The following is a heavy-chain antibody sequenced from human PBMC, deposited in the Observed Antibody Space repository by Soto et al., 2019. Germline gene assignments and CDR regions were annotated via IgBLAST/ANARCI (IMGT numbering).Heavy chain of an antibody. V-gene: IGHV4-39*01. Sequence: PSETLSLTCTVSGGSISSSSYYWGWIRQPPGKGLEWIGSIYYSGSTYYNPSLKSRVTISVDTSKNEFSLRLSSVTAADTAVYYCARLNGYCISTNCHGYYGMDVWGQGTTVTVS. J-gene: IGHJ6*02. D-gene: IGHD2-2*03. CDR3: ARLNGYCISTNCHGYYGMDV. CDR2: IYYSGST. CDR1: GGSISSSSYY.